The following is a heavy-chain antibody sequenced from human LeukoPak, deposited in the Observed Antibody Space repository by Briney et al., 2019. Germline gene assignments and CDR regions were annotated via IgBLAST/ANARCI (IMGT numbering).Heavy chain of an antibody. D-gene: IGHD1-1*01. CDR1: GFSFINNA. CDR3: AKYINVPGTQLLGDY. J-gene: IGHJ4*02. Sequence: GGSLRLSCAASGFSFINNAMGWVPQAPGKGLEWVSGICASGRCTFYAAPVRGRFTVSRDNSKNSLYLQMNSLRAEDTAVYYCAKYINVPGTQLLGDYWGQGALVTVSS. CDR2: ICASGRCT. V-gene: IGHV3-23*01.